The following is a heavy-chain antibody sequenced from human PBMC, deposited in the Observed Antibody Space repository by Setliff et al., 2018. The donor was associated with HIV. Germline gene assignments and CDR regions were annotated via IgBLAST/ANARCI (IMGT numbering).Heavy chain of an antibody. Sequence: SETLSLTCSVSGDSVSSRSYYWGWIRQSPGKGLEWIGSIYFNGITHDNPSLTSRVTMSVDTSNNQFSLNLNSVTAADTAIYYCARAPFPVAGFDYFDHWGQGTQVTVSS. CDR1: GDSVSSRSYY. CDR2: IYFNGIT. V-gene: IGHV4-39*07. D-gene: IGHD6-19*01. J-gene: IGHJ4*02. CDR3: ARAPFPVAGFDYFDH.